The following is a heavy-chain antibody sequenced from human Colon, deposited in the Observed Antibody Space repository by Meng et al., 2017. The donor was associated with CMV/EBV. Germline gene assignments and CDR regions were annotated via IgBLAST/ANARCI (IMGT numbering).Heavy chain of an antibody. Sequence: GGSLRLSCAASGFTFSSYAMSWVRQAPGKGLEFVSYVSGTGSIIYYADSVKGRFTISRDDTKNSLDLQMNNLRAEDTAMYYCARGGRTRAVRYWGQGTVVTVSS. V-gene: IGHV3-11*01. CDR3: ARGGRTRAVRY. CDR1: GFTFSSYA. CDR2: VSGTGSII. J-gene: IGHJ1*01. D-gene: IGHD6-19*01.